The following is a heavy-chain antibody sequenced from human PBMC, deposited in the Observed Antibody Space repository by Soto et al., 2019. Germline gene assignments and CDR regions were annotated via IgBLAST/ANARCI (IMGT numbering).Heavy chain of an antibody. CDR1: GFTFTSSA. J-gene: IGHJ4*02. Sequence: GASVKVSCKASGFTFTSSAVQWVRQARGQRLEWIGWIVVGSGNTNYAQKFQERVTITRDTSTSTAYMELSSLRSEDTAVYYCAADPFPYDSSGPPFDYWGQGTLVTVSS. CDR3: AADPFPYDSSGPPFDY. CDR2: IVVGSGNT. V-gene: IGHV1-58*01. D-gene: IGHD3-22*01.